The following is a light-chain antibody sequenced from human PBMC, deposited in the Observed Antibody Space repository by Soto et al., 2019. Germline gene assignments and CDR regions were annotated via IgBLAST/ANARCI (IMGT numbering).Light chain of an antibody. CDR2: GVS. CDR3: QQSNNWPPLT. CDR1: QSVSSSY. Sequence: EIVVTQSPGTLSLSPGEGATLSCRASQSVSSSYLAWYQQKPGQPPRLLIYGVSTRATGVPARFSGSGSETDFSLTISSLQIEDFALYYCQQSNNWPPLTFGGGTKVDIK. J-gene: IGKJ4*01. V-gene: IGKV3-15*01.